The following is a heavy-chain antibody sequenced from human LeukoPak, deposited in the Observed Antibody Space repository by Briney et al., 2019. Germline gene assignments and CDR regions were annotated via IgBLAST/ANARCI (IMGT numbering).Heavy chain of an antibody. V-gene: IGHV4-4*07. Sequence: SETLSLTCTVSGGSISSYYWSWIRQPAGKGLEWIGRIYTSGSTNYNPSLKSRVTISVDTSKNQFSLKLSSVTAADTAVYYCARSYTGYQLLPFDDWGQGTLVTVSS. CDR1: GGSISSYY. D-gene: IGHD2-2*01. CDR3: ARSYTGYQLLPFDD. CDR2: IYTSGST. J-gene: IGHJ4*02.